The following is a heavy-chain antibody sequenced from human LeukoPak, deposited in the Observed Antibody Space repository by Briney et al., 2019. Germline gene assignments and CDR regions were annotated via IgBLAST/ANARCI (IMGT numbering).Heavy chain of an antibody. CDR1: GASVSSSH. CDR2: LSYTGKT. J-gene: IGHJ4*02. V-gene: IGHV4-59*02. CDR3: SEGYFEPFDH. Sequence: SETLSLTCLVSGASVSSSHWNWIRQLPGKGLEWTGCLSYTGKTDYNPSLTSRVTISLDTSKNQVSLKLKSLTAADTAVYYCSEGYFEPFDHWGQGISVTVSS. D-gene: IGHD5-24*01.